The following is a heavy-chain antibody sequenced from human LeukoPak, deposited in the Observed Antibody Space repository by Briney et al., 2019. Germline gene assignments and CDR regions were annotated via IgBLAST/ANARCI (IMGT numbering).Heavy chain of an antibody. V-gene: IGHV3-48*04. Sequence: GGSLRLSCAGSGFTFRSYSMNWVRQAPGKGLEWVSYISSSSSIYYADSVKGRFTISRDNAKNSLYLQMNSLRAEDTAVYYCARDAIAAAGPVDYYMDVWGKGTTVTVSS. CDR1: GFTFRSYS. D-gene: IGHD6-13*01. CDR2: ISSSSSI. J-gene: IGHJ6*03. CDR3: ARDAIAAAGPVDYYMDV.